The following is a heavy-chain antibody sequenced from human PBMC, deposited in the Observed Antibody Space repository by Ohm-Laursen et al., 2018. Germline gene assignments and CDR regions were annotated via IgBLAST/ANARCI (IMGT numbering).Heavy chain of an antibody. CDR1: GFTFDDYA. Sequence: SLRLSCAASGFTFDDYAMHWVRQAPGKGLEWVSGISWNSGSIGYADSVKGQFTISRDNAKNSLYLQVNSLRAEDTALYYCARVADYGPNSHPFDYWGQGTLVTVSS. CDR3: ARVADYGPNSHPFDY. J-gene: IGHJ4*02. V-gene: IGHV3-9*01. D-gene: IGHD4-23*01. CDR2: ISWNSGSI.